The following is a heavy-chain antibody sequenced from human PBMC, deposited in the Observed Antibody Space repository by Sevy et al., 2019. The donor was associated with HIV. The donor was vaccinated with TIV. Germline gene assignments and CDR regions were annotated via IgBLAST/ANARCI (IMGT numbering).Heavy chain of an antibody. CDR3: AHWLYGDYVTNFDY. CDR1: GISLSTSGMG. Sequence: SGPTLVKPTQTLTLTCTFSGISLSTSGMGVGWIRQPPGKALEWLALIYWDDDKRYSPSLKSRPTITKDTSKNQVVLTMTNMDPVDTATYYCAHWLYGDYVTNFDYWGQGTLVTVSS. J-gene: IGHJ4*02. CDR2: IYWDDDK. D-gene: IGHD4-17*01. V-gene: IGHV2-5*02.